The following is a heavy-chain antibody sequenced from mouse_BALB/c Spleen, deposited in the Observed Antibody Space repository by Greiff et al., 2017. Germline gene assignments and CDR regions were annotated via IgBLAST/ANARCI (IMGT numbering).Heavy chain of an antibody. CDR3: AREGGSTMITTRAMDY. CDR1: GYTFTSYW. V-gene: IGHV1-87*01. D-gene: IGHD2-4*01. CDR2: IYPGDGDT. J-gene: IGHJ4*01. Sequence: QVQLQQSGAELARPGASVKLSCKASGYTFTSYWMQWVKQRPGQGLEWIGAIYPGDGDTRYTQKFKGKATLTADKSSSTAYMQLSSLASEDSAVYYCAREGGSTMITTRAMDYWGQGTSVTVSS.